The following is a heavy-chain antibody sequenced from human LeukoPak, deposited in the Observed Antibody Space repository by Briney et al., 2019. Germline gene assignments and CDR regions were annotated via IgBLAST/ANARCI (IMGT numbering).Heavy chain of an antibody. CDR1: GGSISSYY. J-gene: IGHJ6*02. CDR3: ARSTVTTHGMDV. V-gene: IGHV4-59*01. CDR2: IYYSGST. Sequence: SETLSLTCTVSGGSISSYYWSWIRQPPGQGLEWIGYIYYSGSTNYNPSLKSRVTISVDTSKNQFSLKLSSVTAADTAVYYWARSTVTTHGMDVWGQGTTVTVSS. D-gene: IGHD4-17*01.